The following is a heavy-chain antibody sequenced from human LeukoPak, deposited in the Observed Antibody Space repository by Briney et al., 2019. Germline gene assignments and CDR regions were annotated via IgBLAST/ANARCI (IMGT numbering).Heavy chain of an antibody. CDR3: ARAAEGFGYIFTLPLRGYYYCGMNV. CDR2: IIPIFDTT. D-gene: IGHD5-18*01. Sequence: ASVKVSCKASGYTFTSYDITWVRQAPGQGLEWMGDIIPIFDTTNYAQKFQGRVTITADESTTTTYMELSSLTSEDTAVYYCARAAEGFGYIFTLPLRGYYYCGMNVWGQGTTVIVSS. V-gene: IGHV1-69*13. CDR1: GYTFTSYD. J-gene: IGHJ6*02.